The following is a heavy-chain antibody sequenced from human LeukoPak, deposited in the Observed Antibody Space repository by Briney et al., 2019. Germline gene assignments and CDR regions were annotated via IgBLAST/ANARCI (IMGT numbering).Heavy chain of an antibody. J-gene: IGHJ4*02. CDR1: GFTFSTFA. CDR3: AKLRLATDRGVFDY. Sequence: GGSLRLSCAASGFTFSTFAMIWVRQPPGKGLEWVSSISSSSSYIYYADSVKGRFTISRDNAKNSLYLQMNSLRAEDTAVYYCAKLRLATDRGVFDYWGQGTLVTVSS. V-gene: IGHV3-21*01. CDR2: ISSSSSYI. D-gene: IGHD1-1*01.